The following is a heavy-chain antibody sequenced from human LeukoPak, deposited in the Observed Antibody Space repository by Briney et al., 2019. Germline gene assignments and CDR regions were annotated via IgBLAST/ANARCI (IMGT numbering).Heavy chain of an antibody. Sequence: ASVKVSCKASGYIFTSYYMYCVRQAPGQGLEWMGIINPSGGSIRYAQKFQGRVTMTRDTSTSTVYMELSSLRSEDTAVYYCARAGVWDYSDSSGYHNAAFDIWGQGTMVTVSS. J-gene: IGHJ3*02. CDR3: ARAGVWDYSDSSGYHNAAFDI. D-gene: IGHD3-22*01. V-gene: IGHV1-46*01. CDR1: GYIFTSYY. CDR2: INPSGGSI.